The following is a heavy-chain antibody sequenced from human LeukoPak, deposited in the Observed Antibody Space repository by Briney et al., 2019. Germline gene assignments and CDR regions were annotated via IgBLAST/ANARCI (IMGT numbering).Heavy chain of an antibody. CDR2: IYYSGST. D-gene: IGHD3-16*01. Sequence: SQTLSLTCTVSGGSISSGDYYWSWIRQPPGKGLEWIGYIYYSGSTYYNPSLKSRVTISVDTSKNQFSLKLSSVTAADTAVYYCARGNRYEPDHFDYWGQGTLVTVSS. CDR1: GGSISSGDYY. CDR3: ARGNRYEPDHFDY. V-gene: IGHV4-30-4*08. J-gene: IGHJ4*02.